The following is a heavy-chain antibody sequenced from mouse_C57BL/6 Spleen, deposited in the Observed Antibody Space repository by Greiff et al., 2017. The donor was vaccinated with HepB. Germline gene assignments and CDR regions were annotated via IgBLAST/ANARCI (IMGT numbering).Heavy chain of an antibody. V-gene: IGHV7-3*01. CDR2: IRNKANGYTT. Sequence: EVKLVESGGGLVQPGGSLSLSCAASGFTFTDYYMSWVRQPPGKALEWLGFIRNKANGYTTEYSASVKGRFTISRDNSQSILYLQMNALRAEDSVTYYCARYYYSSSLYWYFDVWGTGTTVTVSS. J-gene: IGHJ1*03. D-gene: IGHD1-1*01. CDR3: ARYYYSSSLYWYFDV. CDR1: GFTFTDYY.